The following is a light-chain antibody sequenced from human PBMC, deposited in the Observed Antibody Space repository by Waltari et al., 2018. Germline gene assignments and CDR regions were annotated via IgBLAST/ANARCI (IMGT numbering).Light chain of an antibody. CDR1: KLGDKY. J-gene: IGLJ3*02. Sequence: SYELTQPPSVSVSPGQTATITCSGDKLGDKYVCWYQQKPGQSPVVVIFQDTKRPSGIPERFSGSNSGNTATLIINGTQAMDEADYYCQAWDSSTVVFGGGTKLTV. CDR3: QAWDSSTVV. CDR2: QDT. V-gene: IGLV3-1*01.